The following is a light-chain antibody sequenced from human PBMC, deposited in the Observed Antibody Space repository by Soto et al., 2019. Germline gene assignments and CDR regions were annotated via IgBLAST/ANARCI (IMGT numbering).Light chain of an antibody. CDR1: SSDVGGYHY. CDR2: DVT. V-gene: IGLV2-11*01. Sequence: QSALTQPRSVSGSPGQSVTISCTGTSSDVGGYHYVSWYQQHPDKVPKLMIYDVTKRPSGVPDRFSGSKSGDTASLTISGLQAEDEANYYCCSYAGSTTGVFGGGTKLTVL. CDR3: CSYAGSTTGV. J-gene: IGLJ3*02.